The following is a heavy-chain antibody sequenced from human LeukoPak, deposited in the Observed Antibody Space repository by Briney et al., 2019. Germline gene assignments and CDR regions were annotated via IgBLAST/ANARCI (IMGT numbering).Heavy chain of an antibody. Sequence: GGSLRLSCAASGFTYTSYSMNWVRQAPGKGLEWVSTISGGGGSTYYADSVKGRFTISRDNSKNTLYLQVNSLRAEDTAVYYCAKGGKWDVTPFDYWGQGTLVTVSS. CDR3: AKGGKWDVTPFDY. J-gene: IGHJ4*02. D-gene: IGHD1-26*01. V-gene: IGHV3-23*01. CDR2: ISGGGGST. CDR1: GFTYTSYS.